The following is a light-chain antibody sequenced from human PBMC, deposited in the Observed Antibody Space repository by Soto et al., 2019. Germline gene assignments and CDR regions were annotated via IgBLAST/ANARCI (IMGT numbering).Light chain of an antibody. CDR2: KAS. Sequence: DIQMTQSPATLSASVGDRVTITCRASQSISSWLAWYQQKPGKAPQLLIHKASTLQSGVPSRFSGSGSGTEFTLNISSLQSDDFATYHCQQYNSYPLTFGGGTKVDIK. CDR1: QSISSW. J-gene: IGKJ4*01. CDR3: QQYNSYPLT. V-gene: IGKV1-5*03.